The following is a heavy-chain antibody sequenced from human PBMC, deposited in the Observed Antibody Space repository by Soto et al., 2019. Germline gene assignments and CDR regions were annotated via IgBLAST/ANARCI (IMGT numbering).Heavy chain of an antibody. D-gene: IGHD6-13*01. CDR1: GYTFTSYY. CDR2: INPSGGST. CDR3: ARERTKGAAIRYYYYGMDV. V-gene: IGHV1-46*01. J-gene: IGHJ6*02. Sequence: QVQLVQSGAEVKKPGASVKVSCKASGYTFTSYYMHWVRLAPGQGLEWMGIINPSGGSTSYAQKFQGRVTMTRDTSTSTVYMELSSLRSEDTAVYYCARERTKGAAIRYYYYGMDVWGQGTTVTVSS.